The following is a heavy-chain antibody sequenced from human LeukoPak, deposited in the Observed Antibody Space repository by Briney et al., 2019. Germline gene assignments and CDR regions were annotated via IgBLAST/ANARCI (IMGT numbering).Heavy chain of an antibody. J-gene: IGHJ5*02. CDR3: ASLMGSGSWYSWFDP. Sequence: PSETLSLTCTVSGGSISSGDYYWSWIRQPPGKGLELIGYIYYSGSTYYNPSLKSRVTISVDTSKNQFSLKLTSVTAADTAVYYCASLMGSGSWYSWFDPWGQGTLVTVSS. CDR1: GGSISSGDYY. D-gene: IGHD6-13*01. CDR2: IYYSGST. V-gene: IGHV4-30-4*01.